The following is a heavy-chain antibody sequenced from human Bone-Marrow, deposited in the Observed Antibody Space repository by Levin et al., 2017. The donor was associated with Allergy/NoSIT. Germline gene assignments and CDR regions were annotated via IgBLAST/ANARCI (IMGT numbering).Heavy chain of an antibody. CDR2: IHYSGRA. D-gene: IGHD4-17*01. Sequence: SETLSLTCTVSGGSINSENYYWSWIRQHPGKGLEWIGYIHYSGRAYYNPSLKSRPILSVDTSKNQFSLKLSSVTAADTAVYYCEREVINPSYGDLDGFDIWGQGTRVTVSS. CDR3: EREVINPSYGDLDGFDI. CDR1: GGSINSENYY. J-gene: IGHJ3*02. V-gene: IGHV4-31*03.